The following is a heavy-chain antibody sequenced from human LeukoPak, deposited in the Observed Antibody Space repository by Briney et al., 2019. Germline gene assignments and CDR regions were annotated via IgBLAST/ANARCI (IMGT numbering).Heavy chain of an antibody. CDR3: ANQDSSGYYLSGYFDY. CDR2: ISGSGGST. Sequence: GGSLRLSCAASGFTFSSYAMSWVRQAPGEGLEWVSAISGSGGSTYYADSVKGRFTISRDNSKNTLYLQMNSLRAEDTAVYYCANQDSSGYYLSGYFDYWGQGTLVTVSS. J-gene: IGHJ4*02. CDR1: GFTFSSYA. D-gene: IGHD3-22*01. V-gene: IGHV3-23*01.